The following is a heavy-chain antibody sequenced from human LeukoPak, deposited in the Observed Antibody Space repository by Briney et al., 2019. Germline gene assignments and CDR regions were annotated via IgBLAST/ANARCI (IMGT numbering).Heavy chain of an antibody. CDR2: ISHDGTVQ. J-gene: IGHJ4*02. D-gene: IGHD2-8*01. Sequence: GGSLRLSCAASGFTFSSYGMQWVRQAPGKGLEWVAVISHDGTVQHYADSVKGRFTISRDNSDNTLYLQMNSLRDEDTAMYYCAKEGTRMASSYLDYWGQGTLITVSS. V-gene: IGHV3-30*18. CDR3: AKEGTRMASSYLDY. CDR1: GFTFSSYG.